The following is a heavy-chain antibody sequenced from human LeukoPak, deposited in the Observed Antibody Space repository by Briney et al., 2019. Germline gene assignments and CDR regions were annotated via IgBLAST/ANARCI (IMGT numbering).Heavy chain of an antibody. CDR1: GFTFSSYS. Sequence: GGSLRLSCAASGFTFSSYSMNWVRQAPGKGLEWVSSISSSSSYIYYADSVKGRFTISRDNAKNSLYLQMNSLRAEDTAVYYCARDRMAIAARPEGYWFDPWGQGTLVTVSS. CDR2: ISSSSSYI. D-gene: IGHD6-6*01. J-gene: IGHJ5*02. V-gene: IGHV3-21*01. CDR3: ARDRMAIAARPEGYWFDP.